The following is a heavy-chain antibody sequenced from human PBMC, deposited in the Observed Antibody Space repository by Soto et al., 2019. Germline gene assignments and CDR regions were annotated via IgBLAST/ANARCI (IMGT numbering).Heavy chain of an antibody. CDR3: ARQKDCSGGSCNGAGYYYGLDV. D-gene: IGHD2-15*01. Sequence: QLQLQESGPGLVKPSETLSLTCTVSGGSISSSSHHWGWIRQPPGKGLEWIGSIYHSGTTYYNPPPKRRVTMSVDTSKNQVARRLGSVTAADTAVYYCARQKDCSGGSCNGAGYYYGLDVWGQGTTVTVSS. CDR2: IYHSGTT. J-gene: IGHJ6*02. V-gene: IGHV4-39*01. CDR1: GGSISSSSHH.